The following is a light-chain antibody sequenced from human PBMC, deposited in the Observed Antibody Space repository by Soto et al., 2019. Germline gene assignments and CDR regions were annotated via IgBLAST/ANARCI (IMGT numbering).Light chain of an antibody. Sequence: EIVLTQSPGTLSLSPGEKATLSCRASQSVSSYLAWYQQKPGQAPRLLIYGASTRITGIPDRFSGVGSGTDFTLTISRLDPDDFAVYYCQQYTDSPRTFGQGTKVEIK. CDR2: GAS. J-gene: IGKJ1*01. CDR3: QQYTDSPRT. CDR1: QSVSSY. V-gene: IGKV3-20*01.